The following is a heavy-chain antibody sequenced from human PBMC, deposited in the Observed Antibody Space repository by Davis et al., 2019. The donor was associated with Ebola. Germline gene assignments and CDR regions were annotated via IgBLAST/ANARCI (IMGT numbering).Heavy chain of an antibody. D-gene: IGHD1-1*01. J-gene: IGHJ3*02. CDR3: AREGPERAFDI. CDR1: GFTVSGNY. CDR2: INSDGSST. Sequence: GESLKISCAASGFTVSGNYMSWVRQAPGKGLVWVSRINSDGSSTSYADSVKGRFTISRDNSKKTFYLQMNSLRAEDMALYYCAREGPERAFDIWGQGTMVTVSS. V-gene: IGHV3-74*01.